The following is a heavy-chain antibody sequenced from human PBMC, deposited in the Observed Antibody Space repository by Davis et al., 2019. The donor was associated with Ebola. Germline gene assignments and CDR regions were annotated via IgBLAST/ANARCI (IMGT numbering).Heavy chain of an antibody. Sequence: GESLKISCKGSGYSSTNYWIGWVRQMPGKGLEWMGTIYLDDSDARYSPSFQGQVTISADKSTNTAYLQWSSLKASDTAMYYCARQTSYYYAMDVWGQGTTVTVSS. CDR1: GYSSTNYW. CDR2: IYLDDSDA. J-gene: IGHJ6*02. CDR3: ARQTSYYYAMDV. V-gene: IGHV5-51*01.